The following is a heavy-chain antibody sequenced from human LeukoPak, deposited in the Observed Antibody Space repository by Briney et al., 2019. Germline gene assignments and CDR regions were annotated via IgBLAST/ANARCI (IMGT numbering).Heavy chain of an antibody. CDR3: ARRKAAAGTGYFDY. J-gene: IGHJ4*02. CDR2: IYYSGST. V-gene: IGHV4-39*01. Sequence: SETLSLTCTVSGGSISSSSYYWGWLRQPPGTGLEWIGSIYYSGSTYYNPSLKSRVTISVDTSKNQFSLKLSSVTAADTAVYYCARRKAAAGTGYFDYWGQGTLVTVSS. D-gene: IGHD6-13*01. CDR1: GGSISSSSYY.